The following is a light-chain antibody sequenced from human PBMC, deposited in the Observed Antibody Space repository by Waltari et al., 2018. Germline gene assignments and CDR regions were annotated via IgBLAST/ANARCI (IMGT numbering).Light chain of an antibody. V-gene: IGLV1-44*01. CDR2: TDN. J-gene: IGLJ2*01. CDR3: QTWDDSLNGVV. CDR1: SSNIGVNT. Sequence: QSVLTQPPSASGTPGQTVTISCSGSSSNIGVNTVNWYQQLPGTAPKLLIYTDNLRPSGVPDRFSASKSGTSASLAISGLQSEDEADYHCQTWDDSLNGVVFGGGTKLTVL.